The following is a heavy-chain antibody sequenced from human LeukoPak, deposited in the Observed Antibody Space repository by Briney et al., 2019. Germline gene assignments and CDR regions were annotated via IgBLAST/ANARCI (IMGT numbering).Heavy chain of an antibody. V-gene: IGHV4-39*01. D-gene: IGHD3-10*01. Sequence: PSETLSLTCTVSGGSISSSSYYWGWIRQPPGKGLEWIGSIYYSGSTYYNPSFKSRVTISVDTSKNQFSLKLSSVTAADTAVYYCARHIDYGSRTPHFFDHWGQGTLVTVSS. CDR3: ARHIDYGSRTPHFFDH. CDR1: GGSISSSSYY. J-gene: IGHJ4*02. CDR2: IYYSGST.